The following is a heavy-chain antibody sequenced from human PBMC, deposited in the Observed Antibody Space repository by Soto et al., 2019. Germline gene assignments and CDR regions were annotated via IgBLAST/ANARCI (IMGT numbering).Heavy chain of an antibody. Sequence: ASVKVSCKASGGTFSSYTISWVRQAPGQGLEWMGRIIPILGIANYAQKFQGRVTITADKSTSTAYMELSSLRSEDTAVYYCARLPEYSSPRGFDYWGQGTLVTVSS. J-gene: IGHJ4*02. V-gene: IGHV1-69*02. CDR1: GGTFSSYT. CDR2: IIPILGIA. CDR3: ARLPEYSSPRGFDY. D-gene: IGHD6-6*01.